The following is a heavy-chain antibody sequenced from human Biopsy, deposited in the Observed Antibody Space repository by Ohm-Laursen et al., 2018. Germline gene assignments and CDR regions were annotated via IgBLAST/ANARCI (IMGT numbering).Heavy chain of an antibody. CDR1: GFSFTGYY. V-gene: IGHV1-2*02. Sequence: SVKVSCKASGFSFTGYYIHWVRQAPGQGLEWMGWISPKSGDTNYAHKFQGNITMARDTSMSTAYMEMSRLRCDDTAVYYCALQSVAQMKNFDYWGQGTLVTVSP. D-gene: IGHD6-19*01. CDR3: ALQSVAQMKNFDY. J-gene: IGHJ4*02. CDR2: ISPKSGDT.